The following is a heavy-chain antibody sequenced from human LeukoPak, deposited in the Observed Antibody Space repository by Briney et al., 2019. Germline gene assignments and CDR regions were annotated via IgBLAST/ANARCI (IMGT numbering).Heavy chain of an antibody. D-gene: IGHD1-26*01. Sequence: SETLSLTCAAYGGSFSGYYWTWVRQPPGKGLERIGEIHYSGSATYNPSLKSRVTISVDTSKNQFSLKLSSVTAADTAVYYCARDSRGASGPDYWGQGTLVTVSS. V-gene: IGHV4-34*01. J-gene: IGHJ4*02. CDR1: GGSFSGYY. CDR3: ARDSRGASGPDY. CDR2: IHYSGSA.